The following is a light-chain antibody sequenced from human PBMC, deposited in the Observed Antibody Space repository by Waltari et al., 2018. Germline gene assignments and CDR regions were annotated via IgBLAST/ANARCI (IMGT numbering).Light chain of an antibody. J-gene: IGKJ5*01. Sequence: DIQLTQSPSSLSASVGARVTITCQASQDISHYLNWYQQKPGKAPKLLIYDASNLQTGVPSRVSGSGSGTDFTFTISSLQPEDIATFYCLQYDNLPITFGQGTRLEIK. CDR2: DAS. CDR3: LQYDNLPIT. V-gene: IGKV1-33*01. CDR1: QDISHY.